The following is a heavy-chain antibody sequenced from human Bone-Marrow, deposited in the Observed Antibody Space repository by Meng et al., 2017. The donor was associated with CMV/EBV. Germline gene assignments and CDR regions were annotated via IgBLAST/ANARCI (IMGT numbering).Heavy chain of an antibody. CDR3: ARGYDILTGYRKLDY. D-gene: IGHD3-9*01. CDR1: GYTFNSYY. Sequence: SGYTFNSYYMHWVRQAPGQGLEWMGIINPSGGSTSYAQKFQGRVTMTRDTSTSTVYMELSSLRSEDTAVYYCARGYDILTGYRKLDYWGQGTLVTVSS. V-gene: IGHV1-46*02. J-gene: IGHJ4*02. CDR2: INPSGGST.